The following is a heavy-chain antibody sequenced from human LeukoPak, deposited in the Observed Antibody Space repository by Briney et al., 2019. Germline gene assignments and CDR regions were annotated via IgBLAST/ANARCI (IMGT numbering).Heavy chain of an antibody. Sequence: GGSLRLSCAASGFTFSSYAMSWVRQAPGKGLEWVSGISESGDNTYHADSVKGRFTISRDNTKNTLYLQMNSLRAEDTAVYYCVRVPGSYYVDFDYWGQGTLVTVSS. CDR1: GFTFSSYA. CDR3: VRVPGSYYVDFDY. J-gene: IGHJ4*02. CDR2: ISESGDNT. D-gene: IGHD3-10*01. V-gene: IGHV3-23*01.